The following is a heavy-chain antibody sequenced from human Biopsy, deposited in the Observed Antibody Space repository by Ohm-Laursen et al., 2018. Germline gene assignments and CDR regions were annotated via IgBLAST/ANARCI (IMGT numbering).Heavy chain of an antibody. CDR2: INPSHGST. CDR1: GYTFTRYY. Sequence: ASVKVSCKASGYTFTRYYMHWVRQAPGQGLQWMGLINPSHGSTGSAQKFEGRFTMTRDTSTSTSYMELSSLRSEDTAIYYCARATLDYYDSNGYGADAFDIWGQGTMVTVSS. D-gene: IGHD3-22*01. CDR3: ARATLDYYDSNGYGADAFDI. V-gene: IGHV1-46*01. J-gene: IGHJ3*02.